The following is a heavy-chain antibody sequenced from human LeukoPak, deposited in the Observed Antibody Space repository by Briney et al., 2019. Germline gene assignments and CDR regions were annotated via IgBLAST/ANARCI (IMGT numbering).Heavy chain of an antibody. CDR3: AKGYYDFWSGYYFDY. Sequence: GGSLRLSCAASGFTFSSYAMSWVRQAPGKGLEWVSAISGSGGSTYYADSVKGRFTISRDNSKNTLYLQMNSLRAEDTAVYYCAKGYYDFWSGYYFDYWGQGTLVTVSS. J-gene: IGHJ4*02. D-gene: IGHD3-3*01. V-gene: IGHV3-23*01. CDR1: GFTFSSYA. CDR2: ISGSGGST.